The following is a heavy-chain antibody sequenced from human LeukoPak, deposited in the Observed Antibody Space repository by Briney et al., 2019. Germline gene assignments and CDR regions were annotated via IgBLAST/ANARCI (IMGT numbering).Heavy chain of an antibody. CDR2: ISYDGSNK. V-gene: IGHV3-30-3*01. D-gene: IGHD4-23*01. Sequence: PGRPLRLSCAASGFTFSSYAMHWVRQAPGKGLEWVAVISYDGSNKYYADSVKGRFTISRDNSKNTLYLQMNSLRAEDTAVYYCAREGSDDYGGNSGFDYWGQGTLVTVSS. J-gene: IGHJ4*02. CDR1: GFTFSSYA. CDR3: AREGSDDYGGNSGFDY.